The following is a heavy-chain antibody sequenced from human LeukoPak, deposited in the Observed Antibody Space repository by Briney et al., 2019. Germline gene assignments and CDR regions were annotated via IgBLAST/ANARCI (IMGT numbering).Heavy chain of an antibody. CDR3: ATTRVTTTRLDY. V-gene: IGHV1-2*02. J-gene: IGHJ4*02. D-gene: IGHD5-12*01. Sequence: ASVKVSCKASGYSFTDHYLHWLRQAPGQGLEWMGWINPNSGVTNYAQKFQGRVTMTRDTSISTAYMELTSLRSDDTAVYYCATTRVTTTRLDYWGQGTLVTVSS. CDR1: GYSFTDHY. CDR2: INPNSGVT.